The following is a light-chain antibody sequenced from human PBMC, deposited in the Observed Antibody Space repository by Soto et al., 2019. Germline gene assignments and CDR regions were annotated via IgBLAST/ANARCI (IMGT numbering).Light chain of an antibody. Sequence: EIVLTQSPGTLSLSPGERATLSCRASQSVRSSYLAWYQQKPGLAPRLLIYGASSRATGIPDRFSGSGSGTDFTLTISRLEPEDFAVYYCQQYGRSPGTFGQGTKLEIK. CDR2: GAS. J-gene: IGKJ2*01. CDR3: QQYGRSPGT. CDR1: QSVRSSY. V-gene: IGKV3-20*01.